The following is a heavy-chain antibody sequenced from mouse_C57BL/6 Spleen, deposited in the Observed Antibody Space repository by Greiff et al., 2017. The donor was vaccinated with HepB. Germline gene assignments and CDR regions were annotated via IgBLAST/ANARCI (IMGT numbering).Heavy chain of an antibody. CDR2: INPSNGGT. CDR3: AREGGYGHPGAY. V-gene: IGHV1-53*01. CDR1: GYTFTSYW. D-gene: IGHD2-10*02. J-gene: IGHJ3*01. Sequence: ESGTELVKPGASVKLSCKASGYTFTSYWMHWVKQRPGQGLEWIGNINPSNGGTNYNEKFKSKATLTVDKSSSTAYMQLSSLTSEDSAVYDCAREGGYGHPGAYWGQGTLVTVAA.